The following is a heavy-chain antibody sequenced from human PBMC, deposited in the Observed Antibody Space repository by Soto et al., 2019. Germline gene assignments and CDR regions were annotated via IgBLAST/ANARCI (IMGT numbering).Heavy chain of an antibody. D-gene: IGHD3-3*01. CDR1: GGSFSGYY. Sequence: WETLSLTCAVYGGSFSGYYWSWIRQPPGKGLEWIGEINHSGSTNYNPSLKSRVTISVDTSKNQFSLKLSSVTAADTAVYYCARGSGITIFGVVIISPKNWFDPWGQGTLVTVSS. J-gene: IGHJ5*02. CDR2: INHSGST. V-gene: IGHV4-34*01. CDR3: ARGSGITIFGVVIISPKNWFDP.